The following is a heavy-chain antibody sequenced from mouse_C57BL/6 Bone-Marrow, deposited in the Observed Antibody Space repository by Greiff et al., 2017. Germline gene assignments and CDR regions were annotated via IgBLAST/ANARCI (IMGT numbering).Heavy chain of an antibody. CDR1: GFTFSSYA. CDR3: TRGLYYGNFSWFAY. CDR2: ISSGGDYI. J-gene: IGHJ3*01. D-gene: IGHD2-1*01. Sequence: EVKVEESGEGLVKPGGSLKLSCAASGFTFSSYAMSWVRQTPEKRLEWVAYISSGGDYIYYADTVKGRFTISRDNARNTLYLQMSSLKSEDTAMYYCTRGLYYGNFSWFAYWGQGTLVTVSA. V-gene: IGHV5-9-1*02.